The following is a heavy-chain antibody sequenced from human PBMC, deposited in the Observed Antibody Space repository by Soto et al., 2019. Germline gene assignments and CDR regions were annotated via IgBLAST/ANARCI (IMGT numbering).Heavy chain of an antibody. Sequence: SETLSLTCPVSGGSISTYYWNWIRQPPGKGLEWIGYISYSGSAYYNPSLKSRVTMSADTSKNQFYLDLSSVTAVDTAVYYCARIATTGRGPWFDPWGQGTLVTVSS. CDR3: ARIATTGRGPWFDP. CDR2: ISYSGSA. CDR1: GGSISTYY. J-gene: IGHJ5*02. D-gene: IGHD6-13*01. V-gene: IGHV4-59*04.